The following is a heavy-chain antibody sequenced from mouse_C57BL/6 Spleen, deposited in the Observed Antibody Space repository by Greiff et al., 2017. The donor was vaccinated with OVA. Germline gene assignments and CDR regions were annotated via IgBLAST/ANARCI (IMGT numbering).Heavy chain of an antibody. J-gene: IGHJ1*03. V-gene: IGHV1-55*01. CDR1: GYTFTSYW. CDR2: IYPGSGST. CDR3: ARRPGGWYFDV. Sequence: QVQLQQPGAELVKPGASVKMSCKASGYTFTSYWITWVKQRPGQGLEWIGDIYPGSGSTNYNEKFKSKATLTVATSSSTAYMQLSSLTSEDAAVYYCARRPGGWYFDVWGTGTTVTVSS.